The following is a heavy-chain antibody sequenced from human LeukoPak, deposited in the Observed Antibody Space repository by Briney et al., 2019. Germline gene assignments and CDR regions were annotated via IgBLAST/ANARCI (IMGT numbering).Heavy chain of an antibody. J-gene: IGHJ4*02. CDR1: GFTFSSYG. CDR3: AKCTSYYDILTGGDY. V-gene: IGHV3-30*18. Sequence: PGRSLRLSCAASGFTFSSYGMHWVRQAPGKGLEWVAVISYDGSNKYYADSVKGRLTVSRDNSKNTLYLQMNSLRAEDTAVYYCAKCTSYYDILTGGDYWGQGTLVTVSS. CDR2: ISYDGSNK. D-gene: IGHD3-9*01.